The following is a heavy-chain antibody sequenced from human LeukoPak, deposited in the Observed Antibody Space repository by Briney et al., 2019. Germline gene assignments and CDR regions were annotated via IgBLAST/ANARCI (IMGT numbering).Heavy chain of an antibody. V-gene: IGHV1-69*05. D-gene: IGHD2-15*01. J-gene: IGHJ3*02. CDR3: ARQTYRGSRRGDDAFDI. CDR1: GGTFSSYA. Sequence: SVKVSCKASGGTFSSYAISWVRQAPGQGLEWMGRIIPIFGTANNAQKFQGRGTITTDESTSTGYMELSSLRSEDTAVYSCARQTYRGSRRGDDAFDIWGQGTMVTVTS. CDR2: IIPIFGTA.